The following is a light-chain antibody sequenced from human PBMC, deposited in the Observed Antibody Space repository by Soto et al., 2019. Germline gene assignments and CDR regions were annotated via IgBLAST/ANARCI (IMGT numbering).Light chain of an antibody. CDR1: QSISNY. CDR3: QLRSNWPPTWT. CDR2: DAS. V-gene: IGKV3-11*01. J-gene: IGKJ1*01. Sequence: EIVLTQSPATLSLSPGERATLSCRASQSISNYLAWYQHRPGQAPRLLIYDASTRATGIPARFSGRGSGTDFTLTISSLEPEDFAVYFCQLRSNWPPTWTFGQGTKVEVK.